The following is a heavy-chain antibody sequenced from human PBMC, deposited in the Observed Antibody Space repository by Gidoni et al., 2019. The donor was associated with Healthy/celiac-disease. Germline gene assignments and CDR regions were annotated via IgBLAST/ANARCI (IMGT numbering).Heavy chain of an antibody. V-gene: IGHV1-69*06. D-gene: IGHD1-7*01. Sequence: QVQLVQSGAEVKKPGSSVKVSCKASGGTFISYAISWVRQAPGQGLEWMVGIIPIFGTAIYEQKFQSRVTITADKSTSTAYMELSSLRSEDTAVYYCAREANSKLELVPGMDVWGQGTTVTVSS. CDR2: IIPIFGTA. J-gene: IGHJ6*02. CDR1: GGTFISYA. CDR3: AREANSKLELVPGMDV.